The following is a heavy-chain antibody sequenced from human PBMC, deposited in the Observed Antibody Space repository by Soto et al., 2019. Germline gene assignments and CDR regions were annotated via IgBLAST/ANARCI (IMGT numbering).Heavy chain of an antibody. D-gene: IGHD2-15*01. V-gene: IGHV3-23*03. CDR1: GFTFSSYA. CDR2: IDLGDTKR. Sequence: SGGSLRLSCAASGFTFSSYAMSWVCQAPGKGLEWVAFIDLGDTKRDYRDSVKGRFIVSKDKSKKTVYLQMNSLRVEDTAIYYCTKDRVPDGIYSFDFWGQGALVTVSS. CDR3: TKDRVPDGIYSFDF. J-gene: IGHJ4*02.